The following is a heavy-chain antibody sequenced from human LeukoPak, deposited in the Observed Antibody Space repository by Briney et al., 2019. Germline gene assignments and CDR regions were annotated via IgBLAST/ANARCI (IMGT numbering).Heavy chain of an antibody. V-gene: IGHV3-74*01. J-gene: IGHJ4*02. CDR3: AKDGVTMIVVFGERDYFDY. CDR2: IKGDGSST. CDR1: AFTFNNYW. D-gene: IGHD3-22*01. Sequence: GGSLRLSCVASAFTFNNYWMHWVRQAPGKGLVWVSRIKGDGSSTNYADSVRGRFTISRDNAKNTEYLQMNSLRTEDTAVYYCAKDGVTMIVVFGERDYFDYWGQGTLVTVSS.